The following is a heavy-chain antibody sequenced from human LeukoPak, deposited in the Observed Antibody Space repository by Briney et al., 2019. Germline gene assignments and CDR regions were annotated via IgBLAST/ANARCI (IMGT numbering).Heavy chain of an antibody. Sequence: GGSLRLSCAASGFTVSSNYMSWVRQAPGKGLEWVSVIYSGGSTYYADSVKGRFTIFRDNSKNTLYLQMNSLRAEDTAVYYCARGSLGYDYGGNGSGYWGQGTLVTVSS. V-gene: IGHV3-66*01. CDR2: IYSGGST. D-gene: IGHD4-23*01. CDR1: GFTVSSNY. CDR3: ARGSLGYDYGGNGSGY. J-gene: IGHJ4*02.